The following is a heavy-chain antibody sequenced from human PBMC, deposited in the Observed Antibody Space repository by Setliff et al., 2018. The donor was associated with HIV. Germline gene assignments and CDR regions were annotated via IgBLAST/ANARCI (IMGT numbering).Heavy chain of an antibody. V-gene: IGHV4-4*02. CDR3: AKVFGTYYFDY. CDR2: IYHGGSA. J-gene: IGHJ4*02. CDR1: GGSISSSYW. D-gene: IGHD3-10*01. Sequence: SETLSLTCAVSGGSISSSYWWSWVRQPPGKGLEWIGEIYHGGSANYKPSLKGRVTVSLDTSKKQLSLKLRSVTAADTAVYYCAKVFGTYYFDYWGQGTLVTVSS.